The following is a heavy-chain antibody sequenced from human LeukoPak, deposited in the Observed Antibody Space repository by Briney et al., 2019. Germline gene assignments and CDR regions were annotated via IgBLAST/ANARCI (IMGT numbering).Heavy chain of an antibody. Sequence: SGTLSLTCAVYRGSLSGYYWSGLRPPPGKGGEWIGDINHSGSTNYNPSLKSRVTISVDTSKNQFSLKLSSVTAADTAVYYCARGAGYGSGSSTTPFDYWGQGTLVTVSS. CDR3: ARGAGYGSGSSTTPFDY. D-gene: IGHD3-10*01. V-gene: IGHV4-34*01. J-gene: IGHJ4*02. CDR2: INHSGST. CDR1: RGSLSGYY.